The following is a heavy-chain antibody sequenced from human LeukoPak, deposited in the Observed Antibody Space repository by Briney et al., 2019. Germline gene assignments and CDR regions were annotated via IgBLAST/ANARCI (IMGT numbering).Heavy chain of an antibody. CDR3: ARGGDYYYMDV. D-gene: IGHD4-17*01. V-gene: IGHV3-21*01. J-gene: IGHJ6*03. CDR1: GFTFSTYT. CDR2: ISSSSSYI. Sequence: GGSLRLSCAASGFTFSTYTMNWVRQAPGKGLEWVSSISSSSSYIYYADSVKGRFTISRDNAKNSLYLQMSSLRAEDTAVYYCARGGDYYYMDVWGKGTTVTVSS.